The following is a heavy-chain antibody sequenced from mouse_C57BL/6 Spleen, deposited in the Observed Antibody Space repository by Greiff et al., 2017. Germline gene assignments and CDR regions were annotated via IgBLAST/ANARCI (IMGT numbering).Heavy chain of an antibody. V-gene: IGHV1-82*01. CDR3: ASSNLAWFAY. J-gene: IGHJ3*01. D-gene: IGHD4-1*01. Sequence: QVQLQQSGPELVKPGASVKISCKASGYAFSSSWMNWVKQRPGTGLEWIGRIYPGDGDTNYNGKFKGKATLTADKSSSTAYMQLSSLTSEDSAVYFCASSNLAWFAYWGQGTLVTVSA. CDR1: GYAFSSSW. CDR2: IYPGDGDT.